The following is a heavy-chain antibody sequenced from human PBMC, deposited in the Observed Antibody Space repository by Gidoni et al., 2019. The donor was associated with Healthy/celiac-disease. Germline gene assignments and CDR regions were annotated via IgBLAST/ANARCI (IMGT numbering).Heavy chain of an antibody. CDR3: ARGRIVVVPAANTHFDY. D-gene: IGHD2-2*01. CDR1: GGSISSGDYY. V-gene: IGHV4-30-4*01. Sequence: QVQLQESGPGLVKPSQTLSLTCTFSGGSISSGDYYWSWIRQPPGKGLEWIGYIYYSGSTYYNPALKSRVTISVDTSKNQFSLKLSSVTAADTAVYYCARGRIVVVPAANTHFDYWGQGTLVTVSS. CDR2: IYYSGST. J-gene: IGHJ4*02.